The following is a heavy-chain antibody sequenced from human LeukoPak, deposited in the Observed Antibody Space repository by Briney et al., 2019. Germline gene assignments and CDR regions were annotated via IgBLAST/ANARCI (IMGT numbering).Heavy chain of an antibody. CDR2: VNPNSGGT. CDR3: ARDLEMATMDV. V-gene: IGHV1-2*02. D-gene: IGHD5-24*01. Sequence: ASVKVSCKASGYTFTGYYIHWVREAPGQGLEWMGWVNPNSGGTNFAQKLQGRVTMTTDTSTSTAYMELRSLRSDDTAVYYCARDLEMATMDVWGKGTTVTVSS. J-gene: IGHJ6*04. CDR1: GYTFTGYY.